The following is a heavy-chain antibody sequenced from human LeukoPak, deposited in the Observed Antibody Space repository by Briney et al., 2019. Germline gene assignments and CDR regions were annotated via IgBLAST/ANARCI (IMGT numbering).Heavy chain of an antibody. CDR2: IYYSRST. Sequence: SETLSLTCTVSGGSVSSGSYYWSWIRQPPGKGLEWIGYIYYSRSTNYNPSLKSRVTISVDTSKNQFSLKLSSVTAADTAVYYCARDRVVSSSSSRSPPPTQYFYGMDVWGKGTTVTVSS. J-gene: IGHJ6*04. D-gene: IGHD6-13*01. CDR1: GGSVSSGSYY. V-gene: IGHV4-61*01. CDR3: ARDRVVSSSSSRSPPPTQYFYGMDV.